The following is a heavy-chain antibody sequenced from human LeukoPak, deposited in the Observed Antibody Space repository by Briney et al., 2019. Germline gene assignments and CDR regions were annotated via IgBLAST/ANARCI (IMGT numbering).Heavy chain of an antibody. CDR3: AKSATTVTSSFDY. D-gene: IGHD4-17*01. CDR2: IRSKANSYAT. V-gene: IGHV3-73*01. CDR1: GFTFSGSA. J-gene: IGHJ4*02. Sequence: GGSLKLSCAASGFTFSGSAMHWVRQASGKGLEWVGRIRSKANSYATAYAASVKGRFTISRDNSKNTVYLQMNSLRAEDTAVYYCAKSATTVTSSFDYWGQGTLVTVSS.